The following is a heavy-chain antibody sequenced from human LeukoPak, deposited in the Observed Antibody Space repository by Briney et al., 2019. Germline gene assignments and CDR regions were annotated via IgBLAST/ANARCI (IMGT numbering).Heavy chain of an antibody. D-gene: IGHD1-26*01. CDR2: IYYSGDT. V-gene: IGHV4-39*01. CDR3: ASLPRWELLGEFDY. CDR1: GGSITSSSHY. Sequence: SETLSLTCTVSGGSITSSSHYWGWIRQPPGKGLEWIGSIYYSGDTYYNPSLKSRVTISVDTSKSQFSLRLSSVTAADTAVYYCASLPRWELLGEFDYWGQGTLVTVSS. J-gene: IGHJ4*02.